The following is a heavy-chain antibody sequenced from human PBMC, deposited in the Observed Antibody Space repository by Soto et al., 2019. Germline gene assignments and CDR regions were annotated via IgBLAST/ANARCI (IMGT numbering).Heavy chain of an antibody. CDR3: ARDDVSMVTTFLDY. CDR2: IWHDGSNE. V-gene: IGHV3-33*01. J-gene: IGHJ4*02. D-gene: IGHD2-21*02. CDR1: GFPFNNYA. Sequence: LRLSCAASGFPFNNYAMHWVRQAPGKGLEWVAVIWHDGSNEHYADSVKGRFRIARDNSNNTLYLQMNSLRGEDTALYYCARDDVSMVTTFLDYWGLGTLVTVSS.